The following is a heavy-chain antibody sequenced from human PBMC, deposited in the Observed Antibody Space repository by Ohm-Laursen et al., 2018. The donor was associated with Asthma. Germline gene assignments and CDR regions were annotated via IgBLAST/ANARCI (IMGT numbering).Heavy chain of an antibody. V-gene: IGHV3-7*01. CDR3: ATLSWYASQF. CDR2: IKPDGSQT. Sequence: GSLRLSCTASGFTFSGSWMIWVRQAPWKGLQWLAFIKPDGSQTYYADSMEGRFSISRDNSKNSLYLQMSSLRGEDTAIYYCATLSWYASQFWGQGTLVTVSS. J-gene: IGHJ4*02. CDR1: GFTFSGSW. D-gene: IGHD2-2*01.